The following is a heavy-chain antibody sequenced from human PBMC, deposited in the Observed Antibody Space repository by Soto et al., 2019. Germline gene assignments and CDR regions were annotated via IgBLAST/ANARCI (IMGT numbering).Heavy chain of an antibody. Sequence: PGEALKISGKGSGYRFTTYWIGWVRQMPGKGLEWMGIIYPGDSDTRYSPSFQGQVTISVDKSISTAYLQWSSLKASDTAMYYCARHGSSGLVNAFDIWGQGTMVTVSS. CDR3: ARHGSSGLVNAFDI. V-gene: IGHV5-51*01. CDR2: IYPGDSDT. D-gene: IGHD3-22*01. J-gene: IGHJ3*02. CDR1: GYRFTTYW.